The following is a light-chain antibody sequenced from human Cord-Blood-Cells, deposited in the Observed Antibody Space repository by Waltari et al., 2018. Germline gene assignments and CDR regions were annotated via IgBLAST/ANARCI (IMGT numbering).Light chain of an antibody. CDR2: DAS. CDR3: QQSSNWPIT. Sequence: EMVSTRSPATLSWSPGERATLSCRDSQSVSSYLAGYQQNPGQAPRLLIYDASNRATGIPARFRGRGYGTDVTLTISRLEPEDFAVYYCQQSSNWPITFGQGTRLEIK. CDR1: QSVSSY. V-gene: IGKV3-11*01. J-gene: IGKJ5*01.